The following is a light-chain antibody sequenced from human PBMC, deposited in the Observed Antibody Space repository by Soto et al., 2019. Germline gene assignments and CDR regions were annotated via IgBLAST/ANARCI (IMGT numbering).Light chain of an antibody. V-gene: IGKV1-39*01. CDR1: QSISSY. CDR2: AAS. Sequence: DIQMTQSPSSLSASVGDRVTITCRASQSISSYLNWYQQKPGKAPKLLIYAASSLQSGVPSRFSGSGSGTEFTLTISSLQPEDFATYYCQQIYSTPPFTFGPGTKVDIK. CDR3: QQIYSTPPFT. J-gene: IGKJ3*01.